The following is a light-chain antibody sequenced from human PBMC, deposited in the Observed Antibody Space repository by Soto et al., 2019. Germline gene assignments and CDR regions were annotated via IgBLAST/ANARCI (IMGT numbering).Light chain of an antibody. V-gene: IGLV2-11*01. J-gene: IGLJ2*01. CDR2: DVN. Sequence: QSALPQPRSVSGSPGQSVTISCTGTSSDVGAYNYVSWYQQHPGKAPKVMIYDVNKRPSGVPDRFSGSKSDNTASLTISGLQAEDEADYYCCAYAGSYSLVFGGGTKLTVL. CDR1: SSDVGAYNY. CDR3: CAYAGSYSLV.